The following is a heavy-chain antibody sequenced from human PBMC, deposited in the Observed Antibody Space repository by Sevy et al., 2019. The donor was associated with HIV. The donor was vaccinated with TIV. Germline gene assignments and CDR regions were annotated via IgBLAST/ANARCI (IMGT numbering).Heavy chain of an antibody. D-gene: IGHD3-9*01. CDR2: ISSNGDNA. V-gene: IGHV3-30-3*01. Sequence: GGSLRLSCAASGFAFRTYAFHWVRQAPGRGLEWVGLISSNGDNAFYANSVRGRFTISRDNSMNTLYLELNNLTPDDTAVYYCARGPEWELTSFLSHWGQGTLVTFSS. CDR1: GFAFRTYA. J-gene: IGHJ4*02. CDR3: ARGPEWELTSFLSH.